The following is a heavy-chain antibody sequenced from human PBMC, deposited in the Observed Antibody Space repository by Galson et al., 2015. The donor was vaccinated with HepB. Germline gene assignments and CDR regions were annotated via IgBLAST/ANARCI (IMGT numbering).Heavy chain of an antibody. Sequence: SVTVSCKASGYTFTSYYMHWVRQAPGQGLEWMGRINPGGGSTRYAQKFQGRVTMTRDTSTRTVYMELSSLRSEDTAVYYCARSMQELFFFDYWGQGTLVTVSS. D-gene: IGHD3-16*01. V-gene: IGHV1-46*01. CDR1: GYTFTSYY. CDR3: ARSMQELFFFDY. J-gene: IGHJ4*02. CDR2: INPGGGST.